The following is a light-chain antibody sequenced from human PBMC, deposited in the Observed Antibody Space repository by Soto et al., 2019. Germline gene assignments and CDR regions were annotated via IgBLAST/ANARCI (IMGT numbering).Light chain of an antibody. CDR3: QQYDIWPPT. CDR1: ESVNRF. CDR2: GAS. V-gene: IGKV3-15*01. J-gene: IGKJ3*01. Sequence: EIVMIPSAAALSVSPGERATLSCRASESVNRFLAWYQQKPGQAPRLLIYGASTRATGIAARFSGSGSGTEFTLTISSLQSEDFAVYYCQQYDIWPPTFGPGTRWIS.